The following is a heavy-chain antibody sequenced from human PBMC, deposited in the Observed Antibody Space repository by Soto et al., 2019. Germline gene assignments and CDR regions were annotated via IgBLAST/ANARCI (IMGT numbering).Heavy chain of an antibody. CDR1: GYTFTSYA. CDR2: ISVYNGIT. J-gene: IGHJ4*02. V-gene: IGHV1-18*01. Sequence: QVQLVQSGAEVKKPGALVKVSCKASGYTFTSYAISWVRQAPRQGLEWMGWISVYNGITHYAQKLQGRVTMTTDTPTSTAYMELRSLRSDDTAVYYCARDLPPKDYWGQGTLVSVSS. CDR3: ARDLPPKDY.